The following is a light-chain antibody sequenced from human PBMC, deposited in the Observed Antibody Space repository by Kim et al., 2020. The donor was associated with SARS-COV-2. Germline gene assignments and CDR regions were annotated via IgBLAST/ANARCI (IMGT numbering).Light chain of an antibody. Sequence: ETVMTQSPATLSVSPGERATLSCRASQSVSYKLAWYQQKPGQAPRLLIYDAFNRVTGTPARFSGSGSGTEFTLTISSLQSEDFAVYYCQQYNNWPPYSFGQGTKLEI. CDR3: QQYNNWPPYS. CDR1: QSVSYK. J-gene: IGKJ2*03. CDR2: DAF. V-gene: IGKV3-15*01.